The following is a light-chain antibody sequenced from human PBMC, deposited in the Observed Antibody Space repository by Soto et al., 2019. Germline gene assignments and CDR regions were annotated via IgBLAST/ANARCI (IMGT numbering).Light chain of an antibody. CDR3: QQRSNWRTWT. J-gene: IGKJ1*01. Sequence: EIVLTQSPATLSLSPGERATLSCRASQSVSSYLAWYQQKPGQAPRLLIYDASNRATGIPARFSGSGSGTDFTLTISSLEPEDFAFYYCQQRSNWRTWTFGQGTKVEI. V-gene: IGKV3-11*01. CDR2: DAS. CDR1: QSVSSY.